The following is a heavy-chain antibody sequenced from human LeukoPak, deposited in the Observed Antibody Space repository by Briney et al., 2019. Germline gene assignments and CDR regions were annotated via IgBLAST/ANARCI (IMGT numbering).Heavy chain of an antibody. V-gene: IGHV4-34*01. J-gene: IGHJ4*02. CDR2: VNHSGST. D-gene: IGHD3-22*01. Sequence: SETLSLTCAVYGGSFSGYYWSWIRQPPGKGLEWIGEVNHSGSTNYNPSLKSRVTISVDTSKNQFSLKLSSVTAADTAVYYCARGLGDSSGYYSSYFDYWGQGTLVTVSS. CDR1: GGSFSGYY. CDR3: ARGLGDSSGYYSSYFDY.